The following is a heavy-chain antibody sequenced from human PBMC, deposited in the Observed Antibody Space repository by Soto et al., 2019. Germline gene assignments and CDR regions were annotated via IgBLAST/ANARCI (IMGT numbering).Heavy chain of an antibody. V-gene: IGHV3-23*01. CDR1: GFTFSIYA. CDR3: AKTYSVVVVAAMSSDFDY. CDR2: ISGSGGST. Sequence: GGSLRLSCAASGFTFSIYAMSWVRQAPGKGLEWVSAISGSGGSTYYADSVKGRFTISRDNSKNTLYLQMNSLRAEDTAVYYCAKTYSVVVVAAMSSDFDYWGQGTLVTVSS. D-gene: IGHD2-15*01. J-gene: IGHJ4*02.